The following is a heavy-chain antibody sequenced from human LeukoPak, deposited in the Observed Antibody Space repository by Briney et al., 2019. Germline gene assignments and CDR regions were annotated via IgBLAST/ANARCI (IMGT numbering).Heavy chain of an antibody. V-gene: IGHV1-24*01. D-gene: IGHD2/OR15-2a*01. CDR1: GYTLTELS. J-gene: IGHJ4*02. Sequence: GASVKVSCKVSGYTLTELSMHWVRQAPGKGLEWMGGFDPEDGETIYAQKFQGTVTMTEDTSTDTAYMELSSLRSEDTAVYYCANIATVDTNFDYWGQGTLVTVSS. CDR2: FDPEDGET. CDR3: ANIATVDTNFDY.